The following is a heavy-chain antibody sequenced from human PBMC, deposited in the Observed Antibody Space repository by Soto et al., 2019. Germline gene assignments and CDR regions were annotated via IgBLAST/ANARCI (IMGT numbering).Heavy chain of an antibody. CDR1: GYTFTGYY. CDR3: ARDLSDIPARPRPRIAVAGTCAFDI. J-gene: IGHJ3*02. V-gene: IGHV1-2*04. CDR2: INPNSGGT. D-gene: IGHD6-19*01. Sequence: ASVKVSCKASGYTFTGYYMHWVRQAPGQGLEWMGWINPNSGGTNYAQKFQGWVTMTRDTSISTAYMELSRLRSDDTAVYYCARDLSDIPARPRPRIAVAGTCAFDIWGQGTMVTVS.